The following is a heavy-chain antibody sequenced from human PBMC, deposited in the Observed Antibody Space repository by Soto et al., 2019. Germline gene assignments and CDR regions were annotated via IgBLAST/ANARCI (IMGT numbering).Heavy chain of an antibody. CDR1: GGSISSGGYY. CDR3: ARFIAAAGTQPYAADY. Sequence: SETLSLTCTVSGGSISSGGYYWSWIRQHPGKGLEWIGYIYYSGSTYYNPSLKSRVTISVDTSKNQFSLKLSSVTAADTAVYYCARFIAAAGTQPYAADYWGQGTLVTVSS. V-gene: IGHV4-31*03. D-gene: IGHD6-13*01. J-gene: IGHJ4*02. CDR2: IYYSGST.